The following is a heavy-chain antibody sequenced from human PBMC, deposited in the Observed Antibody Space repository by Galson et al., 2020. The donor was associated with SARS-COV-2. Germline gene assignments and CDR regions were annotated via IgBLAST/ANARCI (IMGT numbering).Heavy chain of an antibody. V-gene: IGHV1-18*04. CDR3: ARDPEDIVLMVYAIVPYFDY. J-gene: IGHJ4*02. CDR2: ISAYNGNT. CDR1: GYTFTSYG. Sequence: ASVKVSCKASGYTFTSYGISWVRQAPGQGLEWMGWISAYNGNTNYAQKLQGRVTMTTDTSTSTVYMELRSLRSDDTAVYYCARDPEDIVLMVYAIVPYFDYWGQGTLVTVSS. D-gene: IGHD2-8*01.